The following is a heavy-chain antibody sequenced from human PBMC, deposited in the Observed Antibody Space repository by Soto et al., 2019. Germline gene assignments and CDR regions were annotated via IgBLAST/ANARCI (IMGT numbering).Heavy chain of an antibody. Sequence: AGGSLRLSCAASGFTFSSYSMNWVRQAPGKGLEWVSSISSSSSYIYYADSVKGRFTISRDNAKNSLYLQMNSLRAEDTAVYYCARDLYYYDSSGYGYYFDYWGQGTLVTVSS. V-gene: IGHV3-21*01. J-gene: IGHJ4*02. D-gene: IGHD3-22*01. CDR2: ISSSSSYI. CDR3: ARDLYYYDSSGYGYYFDY. CDR1: GFTFSSYS.